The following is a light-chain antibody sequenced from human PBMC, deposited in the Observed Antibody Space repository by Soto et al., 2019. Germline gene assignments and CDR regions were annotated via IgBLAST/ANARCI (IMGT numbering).Light chain of an antibody. CDR2: GAS. CDR3: QQYNNWPPWT. V-gene: IGKV3-15*01. J-gene: IGKJ1*01. CDR1: QSVSSN. Sequence: EIVMTQSPATLSVSPGERATLSCRARQSVSSNLAWYQQKPGQAPRLLIYGASTRATGIPARCSGSGSGTEFTLTISSLQSEDFAVYYCQQYNNWPPWTFGQGTKVEIK.